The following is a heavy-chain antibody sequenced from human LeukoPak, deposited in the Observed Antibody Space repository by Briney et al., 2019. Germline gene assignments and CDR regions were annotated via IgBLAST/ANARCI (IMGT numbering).Heavy chain of an antibody. CDR2: IYTSGST. V-gene: IGHV4-4*07. D-gene: IGHD3-22*01. CDR3: ARDTYYYDSSAYPSFDY. Sequence: SETLSLTCTVSGGSIGSYYWSWIRQPAGKGLEWIGRIYTSGSTNYNPSLKSRVTMSVDTSKNQFSLKLSSVTAADTAVYYCARDTYYYDSSAYPSFDYWGQGTLVTVSS. J-gene: IGHJ4*02. CDR1: GGSIGSYY.